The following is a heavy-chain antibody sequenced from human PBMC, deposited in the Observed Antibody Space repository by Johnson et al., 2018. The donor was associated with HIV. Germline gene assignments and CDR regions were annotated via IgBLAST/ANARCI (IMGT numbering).Heavy chain of an antibody. Sequence: QVQLVESGGGAVQPGKSLRLSCAASGFTFSGYGMHWVRQAPGKGLEWVAVISYDGNNKYYADSVKGRFTVSRDNSQNTLYLQINNLRTEDTAVYYCANLGDYSGLNGFDIWGQGTMVTVSS. CDR2: ISYDGNNK. CDR3: ANLGDYSGLNGFDI. CDR1: GFTFSGYG. J-gene: IGHJ3*02. D-gene: IGHD4/OR15-4a*01. V-gene: IGHV3-30*18.